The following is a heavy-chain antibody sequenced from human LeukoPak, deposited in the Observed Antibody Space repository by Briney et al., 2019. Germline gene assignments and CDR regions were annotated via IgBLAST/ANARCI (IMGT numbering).Heavy chain of an antibody. CDR3: ARAKRPQYHYYYMDV. CDR1: GFTFSSYA. V-gene: IGHV3-30-3*01. CDR2: ISYDGSNK. Sequence: GRSLRLSCAASGFTFSSYAMHWVRQAPGKGLEWVAVISYDGSNKYYADSVKGRFTISRDNSKNTLYLQMNSLRAEDTAVYYCARAKRPQYHYYYMDVWGKGTTVTVSS. D-gene: IGHD4-11*01. J-gene: IGHJ6*03.